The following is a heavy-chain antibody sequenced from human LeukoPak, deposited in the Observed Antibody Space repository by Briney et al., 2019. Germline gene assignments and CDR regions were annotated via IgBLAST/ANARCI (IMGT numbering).Heavy chain of an antibody. CDR1: GFTVSSDY. J-gene: IGHJ3*02. CDR3: ARGSPYSGYDLRAFGI. D-gene: IGHD5-12*01. Sequence: TGGSLRLSCAASGFTVSSDYLSWVRQAPGKGLEWVSVIFSGASTYYADSVKGRFTISRDNSKNTLYLHMNSLSAEDTAVYYCARGSPYSGYDLRAFGIWGQGTTVTVSS. CDR2: IFSGAST. V-gene: IGHV3-66*01.